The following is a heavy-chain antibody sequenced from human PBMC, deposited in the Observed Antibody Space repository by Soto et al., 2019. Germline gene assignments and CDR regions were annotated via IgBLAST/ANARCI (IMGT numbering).Heavy chain of an antibody. CDR3: ARQVAAPYYFDY. CDR2: IYYSGST. D-gene: IGHD6-6*01. Sequence: SETLSLTCTVSGGSISSYYWSWIRQPPGKGLEWIGYIYYSGSTNYNPSLKSRVTISVDTSKNQFSLKLSSVTAADTAVYYCARQVAAPYYFDYWGQGTLVTVSS. V-gene: IGHV4-59*01. J-gene: IGHJ4*02. CDR1: GGSISSYY.